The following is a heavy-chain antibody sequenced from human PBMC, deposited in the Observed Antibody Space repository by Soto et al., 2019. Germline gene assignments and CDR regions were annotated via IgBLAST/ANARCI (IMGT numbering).Heavy chain of an antibody. CDR1: GFTFSSYG. J-gene: IGHJ4*02. V-gene: IGHV3-30*18. D-gene: IGHD2-21*02. CDR3: ANSVVVVTEDY. Sequence: QVQLVESGGGVVQPGRSLRLSCAASGFTFSSYGMHWVRQAPGKGLEWVAVISYDGSNKYYADSVKGRFTISRDNSKNTLYLQMNSLRAEDTAVYYCANSVVVVTEDYWGQGTLVTVSS. CDR2: ISYDGSNK.